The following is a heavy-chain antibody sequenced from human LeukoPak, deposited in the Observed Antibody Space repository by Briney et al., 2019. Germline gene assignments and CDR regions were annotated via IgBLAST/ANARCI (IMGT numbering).Heavy chain of an antibody. CDR3: ARDRYCSSSSCFIDY. Sequence: GGSLRLSCAASGFTFSSYTMNWVRQAPGKGLEWVSSISSASSVIYYADSVKGRFTISRDNAKNSLYLQVNSLSAEDTAVYYCARDRYCSSSSCFIDYWGQGTQVIVSS. CDR1: GFTFSSYT. D-gene: IGHD2-2*01. V-gene: IGHV3-21*01. J-gene: IGHJ4*02. CDR2: ISSASSVI.